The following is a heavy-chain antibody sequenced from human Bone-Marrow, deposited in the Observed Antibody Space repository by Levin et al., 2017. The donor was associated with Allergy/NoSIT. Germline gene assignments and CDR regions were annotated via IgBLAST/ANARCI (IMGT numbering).Heavy chain of an antibody. CDR3: ARVSHYGMDV. V-gene: IGHV3-7*01. CDR2: IRDDGSET. CDR1: GFIFSGFW. J-gene: IGHJ6*02. Sequence: LGESLKISCAASGFIFSGFWMSWVRQAPGEGLEWVANIRDDGSETYYVDSVKGRCTISRDNARNSLYLQMNSLRADDTAVYYCARVSHYGMDVWGQGTTVTVSS.